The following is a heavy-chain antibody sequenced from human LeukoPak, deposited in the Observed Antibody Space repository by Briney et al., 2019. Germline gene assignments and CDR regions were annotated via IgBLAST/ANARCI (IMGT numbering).Heavy chain of an antibody. J-gene: IGHJ4*02. CDR1: GFTVSSNY. Sequence: GGSLRLSCAASGFTVSSNYMSWVRQAPGKGLEWVSVFYAGDSTYYADSVKGRFTISRDNSKNSLYLQMNSLRVEDTAVYFCARRADDFGSGELDYWGQGTLVTVSS. V-gene: IGHV3-53*01. CDR3: ARRADDFGSGELDY. CDR2: FYAGDST. D-gene: IGHD3-10*01.